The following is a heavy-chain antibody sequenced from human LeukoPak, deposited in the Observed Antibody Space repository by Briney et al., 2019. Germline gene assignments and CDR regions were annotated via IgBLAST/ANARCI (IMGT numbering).Heavy chain of an antibody. V-gene: IGHV1-46*01. CDR3: ARVPKVGAIRLDY. CDR1: GYAFSNYY. J-gene: IGHJ4*02. Sequence: ASAKVSCKAFGYAFSNYYIHSVRQSPGQGLGWMGVINPRGGSPSYAQKFQGRVTMTWDTSPSTVHMDLNSLTSEHTALYYCARVPKVGAIRLDYWGQGTLVTVSS. D-gene: IGHD1-26*01. CDR2: INPRGGSP.